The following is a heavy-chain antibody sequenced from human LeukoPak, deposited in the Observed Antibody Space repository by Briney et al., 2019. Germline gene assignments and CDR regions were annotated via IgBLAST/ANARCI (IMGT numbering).Heavy chain of an antibody. CDR2: ISYIGST. D-gene: IGHD4-17*01. CDR3: ARDPTTVTKGLDI. V-gene: IGHV4-59*11. J-gene: IGHJ3*02. CDR1: GGYISTHY. Sequence: ETLSLTCTVSGGYISTHYWSWIRKPQEKRLEWIGYISYIGSTNYNPSLKRRVTISVDTSKNRFSLKLSSVTAADAAVYFCARDPTTVTKGLDIWAQGTMVTVSS.